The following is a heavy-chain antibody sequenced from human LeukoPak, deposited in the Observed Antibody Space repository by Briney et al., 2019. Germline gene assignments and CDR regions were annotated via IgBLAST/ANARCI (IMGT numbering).Heavy chain of an antibody. Sequence: SETLSLTCAVYGGSFSGYYWSWIRQPPGKGLGWIGEINHSGSTNYNPSLKSRVTISVDTSKNQFSLKLSSVTAADTAVYYCARARSVDIVATIDSHYYYGMDVWGQGTTVTVSS. V-gene: IGHV4-34*01. CDR1: GGSFSGYY. CDR3: ARARSVDIVATIDSHYYYGMDV. D-gene: IGHD5-12*01. CDR2: INHSGST. J-gene: IGHJ6*02.